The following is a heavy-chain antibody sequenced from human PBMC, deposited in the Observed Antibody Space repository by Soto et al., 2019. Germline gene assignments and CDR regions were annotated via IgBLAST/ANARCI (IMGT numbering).Heavy chain of an antibody. V-gene: IGHV3-7*01. CDR2: IKQDGSEK. Sequence: EAQLVESGGGLVQPGGSLRLSCAASGFTFSSYWMSWVRQAPGKGLEWVANIKQDGSEKYYVDSVKGRFTISRDNAKNSLYLQMNSLRAEDTAVYYCARGYSGYDWDTRQFDYWGQGTLVTVSS. CDR1: GFTFSSYW. J-gene: IGHJ4*02. CDR3: ARGYSGYDWDTRQFDY. D-gene: IGHD5-12*01.